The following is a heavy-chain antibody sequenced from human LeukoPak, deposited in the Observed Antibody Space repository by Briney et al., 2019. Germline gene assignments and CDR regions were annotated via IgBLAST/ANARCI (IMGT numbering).Heavy chain of an antibody. Sequence: PGGSLRLSCAASGFTFKTYTMNWVRQAPGKGLEWVSCISDGSTDIYYADSVKGRFTVSRDNSKNSLYLQMNNLRAEDTAVYYCAREGIGFDGGFASWGQGTLVTVSS. CDR3: AREGIGFDGGFAS. CDR1: GFTFKTYT. D-gene: IGHD5-12*01. V-gene: IGHV3-21*01. CDR2: ISDGSTDI. J-gene: IGHJ4*02.